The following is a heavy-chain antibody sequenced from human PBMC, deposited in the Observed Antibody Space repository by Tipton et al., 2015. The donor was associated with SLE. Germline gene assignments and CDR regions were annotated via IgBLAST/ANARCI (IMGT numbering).Heavy chain of an antibody. V-gene: IGHV4-39*07. CDR2: IYYSGST. CDR3: ARHVRVEPHDAFDI. J-gene: IGHJ3*02. CDR1: GGSISSSSYY. Sequence: GLVKPSETLSLTCTVSGGSISSSSYYWGWFRQPQGKGLEWIGSIYYSGSTYYNPSLKSRVTISVDTSKNQFSLKLSSVTAADTAVYYCARHVRVEPHDAFDIWGQGTMVTVSS. D-gene: IGHD3-10*02.